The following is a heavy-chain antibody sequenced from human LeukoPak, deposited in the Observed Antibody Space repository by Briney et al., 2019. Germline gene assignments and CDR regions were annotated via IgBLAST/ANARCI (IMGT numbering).Heavy chain of an antibody. Sequence: PGGSLRLSCAASGFTFSDYYMSWIRQAPGKALEWVPFISSSSSYTNYADSVKGRFTISRDNTKNSLYLQMSNLRAEDTAVYYCARGGADYVIGYWGQGTLVTVSS. CDR3: ARGGADYVIGY. CDR2: ISSSSSYT. D-gene: IGHD4-17*01. V-gene: IGHV3-11*06. CDR1: GFTFSDYY. J-gene: IGHJ4*02.